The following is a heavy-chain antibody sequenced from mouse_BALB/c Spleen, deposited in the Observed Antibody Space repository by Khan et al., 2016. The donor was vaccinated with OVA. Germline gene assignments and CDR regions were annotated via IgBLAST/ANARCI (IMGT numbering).Heavy chain of an antibody. Sequence: EVQLQESGPGLVKPSQSLSLTCPVTGYSITSDYAWNWIRQFPGNRLEWMGFISYSGNTNYNPSLKSRIPVTRDTSKNQFFLQLNSVTTEDTATDYCARMYGGDFDYWGQGTTLTVSS. CDR1: GYSITSDYA. V-gene: IGHV3-2*02. J-gene: IGHJ2*01. CDR2: ISYSGNT. D-gene: IGHD2-10*02. CDR3: ARMYGGDFDY.